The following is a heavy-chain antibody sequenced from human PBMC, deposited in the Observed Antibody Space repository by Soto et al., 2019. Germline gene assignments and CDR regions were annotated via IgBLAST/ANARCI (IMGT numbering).Heavy chain of an antibody. V-gene: IGHV4-34*01. D-gene: IGHD1-1*01. Sequence: QVQLQQWGARLVKPSETLSLSCAVYGQSFSGHSWAWIRQPPGKGLEWIGEISESGSTYYNPSLKSRVTISTDTSKNQFSLKLNSVTAADTAAYFCARGSGIVALPGELEDVNYDFWGQGTLVNVSS. CDR3: ARGSGIVALPGELEDVNYDF. J-gene: IGHJ4*02. CDR2: ISESGST. CDR1: GQSFSGHS.